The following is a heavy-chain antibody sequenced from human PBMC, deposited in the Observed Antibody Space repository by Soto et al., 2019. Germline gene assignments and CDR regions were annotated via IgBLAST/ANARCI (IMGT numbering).Heavy chain of an antibody. V-gene: IGHV4-61*08. J-gene: IGHJ4*03. CDR1: GGSIDSGDYY. CDR2: VYYSGTT. CDR3: ARSGYSSIDFDH. Sequence: SETLSLTCTVSGGSIDSGDYYWSWIRQPPGKGLEWIGYVYYSGTTNYNPFLKSRVTLSLDTSKNQFSLKMNSVTAADTAVYYCARSGYSSIDFDHWGQGTLVTVSS. D-gene: IGHD6-13*01.